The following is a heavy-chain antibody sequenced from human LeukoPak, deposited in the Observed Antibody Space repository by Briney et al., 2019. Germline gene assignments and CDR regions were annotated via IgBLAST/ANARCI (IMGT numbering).Heavy chain of an antibody. D-gene: IGHD4-11*01. Sequence: GGSLRLSCAASRFTFSRYWMHWVRQAPGKGLVWVSRINTDGRTITYADSVKGRFTTSRDNAKNTLYLQMNSLRAEDTAVYYCVRSAFLTTEFYFDYWGHGTLVTVSS. V-gene: IGHV3-74*01. CDR1: RFTFSRYW. CDR2: INTDGRTI. CDR3: VRSAFLTTEFYFDY. J-gene: IGHJ4*01.